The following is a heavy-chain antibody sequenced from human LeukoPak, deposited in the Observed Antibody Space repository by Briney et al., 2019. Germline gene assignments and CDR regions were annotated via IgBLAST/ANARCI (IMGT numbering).Heavy chain of an antibody. J-gene: IGHJ4*02. CDR2: ISISISYI. CDR1: GFTFSSYS. V-gene: IGHV3-21*01. D-gene: IGHD3-3*01. CDR3: TTDPDTIFGLYYFDY. Sequence: GALELSCAASGFTFSSYSMNWVRQAPGKGLEGVSSISISISYIYYADSVKGRFPISRDNAKNSLYLQMNSLRAEDTAVYYCTTDPDTIFGLYYFDYWGQGTLVTVSS.